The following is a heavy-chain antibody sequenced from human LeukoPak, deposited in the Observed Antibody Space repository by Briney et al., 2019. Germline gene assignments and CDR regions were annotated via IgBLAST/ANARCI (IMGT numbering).Heavy chain of an antibody. Sequence: TSSETLSLTCAVYGGSFRNYYWSWIRQPPGKGLEWIGEINHSGSTKYNPSLKSRVTISVDRSKNQFSLKLSSVTAADTAVYYCARGPDFYGSSGYYPIWGQGTLVTVSS. CDR1: GGSFRNYY. D-gene: IGHD3-22*01. V-gene: IGHV4-34*01. CDR2: INHSGST. CDR3: ARGPDFYGSSGYYPI. J-gene: IGHJ4*02.